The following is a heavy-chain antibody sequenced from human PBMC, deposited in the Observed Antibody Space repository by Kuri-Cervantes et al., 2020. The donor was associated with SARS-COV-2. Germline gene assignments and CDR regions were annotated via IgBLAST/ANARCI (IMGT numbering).Heavy chain of an antibody. J-gene: IGHJ4*02. CDR1: GYSFTSYW. V-gene: IGHV5-10-1*01. CDR3: ARLAKMVRGVIGLDY. Sequence: GGSLRLSCKGSGYSFTSYWFSWVRQMPGKGLEWMGRIDPSDSYTNYSPSLQGHVTISADKSISTAYLQWSSLKASDTAMYYCARLAKMVRGVIGLDYWGQGTLVTVSS. D-gene: IGHD3-10*01. CDR2: IDPSDSYT.